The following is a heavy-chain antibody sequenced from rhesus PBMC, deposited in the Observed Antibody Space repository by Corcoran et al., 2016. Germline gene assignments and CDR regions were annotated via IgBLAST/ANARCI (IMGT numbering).Heavy chain of an antibody. J-gene: IGHJ4*01. Sequence: QVQLRESGPGLVKPLETLSLTCAVCGCSISRNYWRWIRQHPGKGLEGIGCIEGSASDTNNNPSLKSRVTLSGDTTKNQFSLKVTAVTAADTAVYYCYSGRWKGEYWGQGVLVTVSS. CDR2: IEGSASDT. CDR3: YSGRWKGEY. CDR1: GCSISRNY. D-gene: IGHD6-25*01. V-gene: IGHV4S11*01.